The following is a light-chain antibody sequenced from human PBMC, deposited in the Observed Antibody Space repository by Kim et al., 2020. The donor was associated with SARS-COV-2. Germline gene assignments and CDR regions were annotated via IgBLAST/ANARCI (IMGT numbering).Light chain of an antibody. V-gene: IGLV3-19*01. J-gene: IGLJ3*02. CDR2: GKN. CDR3: NSRDSSGNHLV. CDR1: SLRKYY. Sequence: ALGQTVRITCHGDSLRKYYATWYQQKPGQAPVLVIYGKNNRPSGIPDRFSGSSSGNTASLTITGAQAEDEADYYCNSRDSSGNHLVFGGGTQLTVL.